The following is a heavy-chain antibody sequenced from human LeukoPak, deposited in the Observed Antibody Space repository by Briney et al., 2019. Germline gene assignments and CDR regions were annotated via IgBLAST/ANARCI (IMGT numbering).Heavy chain of an antibody. CDR2: ISAYSGDT. V-gene: IGHV1-18*01. J-gene: IGHJ4*02. CDR3: ARDYVDDIPMIKDY. CDR1: GYTFTSYG. Sequence: ASVKVSCKASGYTFTSYGISWVRQAPGQGLEWMGWISAYSGDTNYAQKFQGRATMTTDTSTSTVYMELSSLRSEDTAVYYCARDYVDDIPMIKDYRGQGTLVTVSS. D-gene: IGHD2-8*01.